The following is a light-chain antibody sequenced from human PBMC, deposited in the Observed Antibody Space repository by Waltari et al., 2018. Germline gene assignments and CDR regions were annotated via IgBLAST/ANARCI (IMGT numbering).Light chain of an antibody. Sequence: EIVFTQSPGTLSLSPGARATLSCSASQRVSRALAWYQQKPGQAPRLLIYGTSNRATGIPDRFSGSGSGTDFSLTISRLEPEDVAVYFCQHYVRLPATFGQGTKVEIK. CDR3: QHYVRLPAT. J-gene: IGKJ1*01. CDR2: GTS. V-gene: IGKV3-20*01. CDR1: QRVSRA.